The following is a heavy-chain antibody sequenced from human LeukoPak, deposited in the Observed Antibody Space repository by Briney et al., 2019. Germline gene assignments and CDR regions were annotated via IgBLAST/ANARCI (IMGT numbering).Heavy chain of an antibody. J-gene: IGHJ4*02. CDR1: GGSFSGYY. CDR3: ARGVLWFGELYFDY. CDR2: INHSGST. V-gene: IGHV4-34*01. D-gene: IGHD3-10*01. Sequence: SETLSLTCAVYGGSFSGYYWSWIRQPPGKGLEWIGEINHSGSTNYNPSLKSRVTISVDMSKNQFSLKLSSVTAADTAVYYCARGVLWFGELYFDYWGQGTLVTVSS.